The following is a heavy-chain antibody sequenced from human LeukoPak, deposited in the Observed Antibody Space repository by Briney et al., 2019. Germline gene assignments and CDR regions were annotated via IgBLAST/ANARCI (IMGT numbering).Heavy chain of an antibody. V-gene: IGHV3-33*01. CDR3: ARDGVPYYYDSSGYYFP. Sequence: RAGGSLRLSCAASGFTFSSYGMHWVRQAPGKGLEWVAVIWYDGSNKYYADSVKGRFTISRDNSKNTLYLQMSSLRAEDTAVYYCARDGVPYYYDSSGYYFPWGQGTLVTVSS. CDR1: GFTFSSYG. CDR2: IWYDGSNK. J-gene: IGHJ5*02. D-gene: IGHD3-22*01.